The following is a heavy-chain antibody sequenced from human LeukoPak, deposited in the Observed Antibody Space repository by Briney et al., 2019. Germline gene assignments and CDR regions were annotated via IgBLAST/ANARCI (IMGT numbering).Heavy chain of an antibody. V-gene: IGHV4-30-4*07. J-gene: IGHJ3*02. D-gene: IGHD3-10*01. CDR2: IYYSGST. CDR3: ARETYYGSGSYVNAFDI. Sequence: PSETLSLTCAVSGGSISSGGYSWSWIRQPPGKGLEWIGYIYYSGSTYYNPSLKSRVTISVDTSKNQFSLKLSSVTAADTAVYYCARETYYGSGSYVNAFDIWGQGTMVTVSS. CDR1: GGSISSGGYS.